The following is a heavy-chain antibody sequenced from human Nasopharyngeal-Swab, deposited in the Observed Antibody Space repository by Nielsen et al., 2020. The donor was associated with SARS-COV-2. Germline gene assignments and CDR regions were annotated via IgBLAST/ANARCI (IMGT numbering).Heavy chain of an antibody. D-gene: IGHD2-2*01. CDR3: AREGSTSPWNGYYYGMDV. J-gene: IGHJ6*02. V-gene: IGHV4-61*01. CDR1: GGSVSSGSYY. Sequence: SETLSLTCTVSGGSVSSGSYYWSWIRQPPGKGLEWIGYIYYSGSTNYNPSLKSRVTISVDTSKNQFSLKLSPVTAADTAVYYCAREGSTSPWNGYYYGMDVWGQGTTVTVSS. CDR2: IYYSGST.